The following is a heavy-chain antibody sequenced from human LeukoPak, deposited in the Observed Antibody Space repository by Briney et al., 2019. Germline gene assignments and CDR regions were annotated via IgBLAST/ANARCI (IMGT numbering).Heavy chain of an antibody. V-gene: IGHV1-2*02. J-gene: IGHJ4*02. CDR3: ARANPPYCSSTTCLFDY. CDR2: INPNSGDT. CDR1: GYTFTGCY. Sequence: ASVKVSCKASGYTFTGCYMHWVRQAPGQGFEWMGWINPNSGDTNYAQKFQGRVTMTRDTSISTAHMELSRLQSDDTAVYYWARANPPYCSSTTCLFDYWGQGTLVTVSS. D-gene: IGHD2-2*01.